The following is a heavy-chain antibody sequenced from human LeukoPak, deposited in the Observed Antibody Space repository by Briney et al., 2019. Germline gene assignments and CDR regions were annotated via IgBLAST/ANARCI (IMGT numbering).Heavy chain of an antibody. Sequence: GGSLRLSCAASGFTFSSYAMSWVRQAPGKGLEWVSAISGSGGSTYYADSAKGRFTISRDNVKNSLYLQMNSLRAEDTAVYYCASFDWFGPWGQGTLVTVSS. CDR2: ISGSGGST. V-gene: IGHV3-23*01. J-gene: IGHJ5*02. CDR3: ASFDWFGP. CDR1: GFTFSSYA.